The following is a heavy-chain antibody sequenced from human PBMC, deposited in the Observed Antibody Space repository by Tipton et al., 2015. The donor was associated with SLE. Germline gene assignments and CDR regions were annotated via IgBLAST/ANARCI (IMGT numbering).Heavy chain of an antibody. J-gene: IGHJ4*02. CDR2: IILGGST. Sequence: TLSLTCTVSGASISDDYYWSWIRQPPGKGLEWIGEIILGGSTNYNPSLKSRVSISVDTSKNQFSLNLRSVTAADTAAYYCARRSGTVDFWGQGTLVTVSS. V-gene: IGHV4-34*12. CDR1: GASISDDYY. D-gene: IGHD1-7*01. CDR3: ARRSGTVDF.